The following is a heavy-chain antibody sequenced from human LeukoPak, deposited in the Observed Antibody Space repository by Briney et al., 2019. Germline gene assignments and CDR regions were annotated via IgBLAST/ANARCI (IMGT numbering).Heavy chain of an antibody. J-gene: IGHJ3*02. V-gene: IGHV3-7*01. CDR2: IKQDGSEK. D-gene: IGHD3-10*01. CDR1: GFTFSSYW. Sequence: GWSLRLSCAASGFTFSSYWMSWVRQAPGKGLEWLASIKQDGSEKYYVDSVKGRFTISRDNAKNSMYLQMNSLRAEDTAVYYCAREAGTVLLWFGELSGDAFDIWGQGTMVTVSS. CDR3: AREAGTVLLWFGELSGDAFDI.